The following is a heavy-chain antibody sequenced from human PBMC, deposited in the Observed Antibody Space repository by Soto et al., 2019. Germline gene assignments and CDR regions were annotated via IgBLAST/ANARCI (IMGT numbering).Heavy chain of an antibody. V-gene: IGHV3-11*01. D-gene: IGHD3-22*01. CDR3: ARDLGYYESDGYFDY. CDR2: ISSSGSII. Sequence: GGSLRLSCAASGFTFSDNYMSWIRQAPGKGLEWVSYISSSGSIIYYADSVKGRFTISRDNAKNSLYLQMNSLRAEDTAAYYCARDLGYYESDGYFDYWGQGALVTVSS. J-gene: IGHJ4*02. CDR1: GFTFSDNY.